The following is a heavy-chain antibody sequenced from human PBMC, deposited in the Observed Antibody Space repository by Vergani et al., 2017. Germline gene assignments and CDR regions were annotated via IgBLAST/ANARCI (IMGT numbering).Heavy chain of an antibody. D-gene: IGHD3-10*01. V-gene: IGHV1-18*04. J-gene: IGHJ5*02. CDR1: GYPFTSYG. CDR3: ARVRPTITMVRGVIIRGWFDP. Sequence: QVQLVQSGAEVKKPGASVKVSCKASGYPFTSYGISWVRQAPGQGLEWMGWISAYNGNTNYAQKLQGRVTMTTDTSTSTAYMELRSLRSEDTAVYYCARVRPTITMVRGVIIRGWFDPWGQGTLVTVSS. CDR2: ISAYNGNT.